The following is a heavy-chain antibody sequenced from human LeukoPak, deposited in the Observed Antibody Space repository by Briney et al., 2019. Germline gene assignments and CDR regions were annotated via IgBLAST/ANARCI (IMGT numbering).Heavy chain of an antibody. D-gene: IGHD6-13*01. CDR1: GLITDDYA. CDR3: AKGGVTASVKNWFDS. CDR2: ISGDGGST. J-gene: IGHJ5*01. Sequence: PGGSLRLSCAAPGLITDDYAIHWVRQAPGKGLEWVSLISGDGGSTFYADSVRGRFTISRDNSKNSLSLQMNSLRTEDTALYYCAKGGVTASVKNWFDSWGQGTLVTVSS. V-gene: IGHV3-43*02.